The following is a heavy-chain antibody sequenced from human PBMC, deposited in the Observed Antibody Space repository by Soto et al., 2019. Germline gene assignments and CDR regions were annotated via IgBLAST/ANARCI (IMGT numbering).Heavy chain of an antibody. CDR1: GDTIGSYY. Sequence: SATLSLTCTVSGDTIGSYYWSWIRQPPGKGLEWIGYIYFTGSTNYNPSLKSRVTISVDTSKSQFSLKLSSVTAADTAVYYCARGSCSSASCYTGDYWGQGTLVTVS. CDR3: ARGSCSSASCYTGDY. D-gene: IGHD2-2*02. V-gene: IGHV4-59*01. J-gene: IGHJ4*02. CDR2: IYFTGST.